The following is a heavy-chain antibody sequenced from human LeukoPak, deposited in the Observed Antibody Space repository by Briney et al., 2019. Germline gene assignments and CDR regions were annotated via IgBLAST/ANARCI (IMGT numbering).Heavy chain of an antibody. J-gene: IGHJ4*02. CDR3: ARVPDYYYDSSGSPDY. D-gene: IGHD3-22*01. CDR1: GFTFSSYA. Sequence: GGSLRLSCAASGFTFSSYAMHWVRQAPGKGLEWVAVISYDGSNKYYADSVKGRFTISRDNSKNTLYLQMNSLRAEDTAVYYCARVPDYYYDSSGSPDYWGQGTLVTVSS. V-gene: IGHV3-30*04. CDR2: ISYDGSNK.